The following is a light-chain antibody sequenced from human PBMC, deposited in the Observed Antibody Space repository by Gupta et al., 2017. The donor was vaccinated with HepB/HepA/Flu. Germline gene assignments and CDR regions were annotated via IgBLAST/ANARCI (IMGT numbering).Light chain of an antibody. Sequence: NQFTHSPSFLSASVGDRVTITCRASHGINTYLVWYQQKPGKAPNLLISGASTLQSGVPSRFSGSEYGTEFTLTISSLQPEDFATYYCQQVHSYPITFGQGTRLEIK. J-gene: IGKJ5*01. V-gene: IGKV1-9*01. CDR2: GAS. CDR1: HGINTY. CDR3: QQVHSYPIT.